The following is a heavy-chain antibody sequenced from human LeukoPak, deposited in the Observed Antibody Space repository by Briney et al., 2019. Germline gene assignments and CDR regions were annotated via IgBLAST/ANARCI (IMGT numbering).Heavy chain of an antibody. Sequence: QPGGSLRLSCAASGFTFSSYAMNWVRQAPGKGLEWVSSISGNSGSRYHADSVKGRFTVSRDNSKNTLFLQMNSLRAEDTAVYYCAKGGGNAAYGDYTWSNWFDPWGQGTLVTVSS. V-gene: IGHV3-23*01. CDR2: ISGNSGSR. CDR3: AKGGGNAAYGDYTWSNWFDP. J-gene: IGHJ5*02. CDR1: GFTFSSYA. D-gene: IGHD4-17*01.